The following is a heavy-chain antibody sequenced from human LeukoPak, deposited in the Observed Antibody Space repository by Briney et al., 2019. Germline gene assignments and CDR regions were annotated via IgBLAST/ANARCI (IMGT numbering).Heavy chain of an antibody. J-gene: IGHJ4*02. V-gene: IGHV3-33*01. CDR3: SRGQRGFSYCKYYFDY. CDR2: IWYDGTNK. CDR1: GFTFSSYG. D-gene: IGHD5-18*01. Sequence: GGCLRLSCAASGFTFSSYGMHWVRQAPGKGLEWLEVIWYDGTNKYYADSVKGRFTISRDNSKNTLYLQMNSLRAEDTAVYYCSRGQRGFSYCKYYFDYWGQGTLVTVSS.